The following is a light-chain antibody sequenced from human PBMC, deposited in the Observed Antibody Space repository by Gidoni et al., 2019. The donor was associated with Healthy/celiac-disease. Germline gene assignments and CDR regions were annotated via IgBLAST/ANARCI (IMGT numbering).Light chain of an antibody. CDR1: SLRRYY. Sequence: SSELTQAPAVSVALGQTVRITCQGDSLRRYYASWYQQKPGQAPVLVIYGKNNRPSGIPDRFSGSSSGNTASLTITGAQAEDEADYYCNSRDSSGNLVVFGGGTKLTVL. V-gene: IGLV3-19*01. CDR2: GKN. J-gene: IGLJ2*01. CDR3: NSRDSSGNLVV.